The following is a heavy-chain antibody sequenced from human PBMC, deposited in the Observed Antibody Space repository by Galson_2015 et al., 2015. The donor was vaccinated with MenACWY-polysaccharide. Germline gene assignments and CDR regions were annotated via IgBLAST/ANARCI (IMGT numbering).Heavy chain of an antibody. CDR3: ARAYCDRTTCYGMDV. J-gene: IGHJ6*02. V-gene: IGHV3-23*01. Sequence: SLRLSCAASGFTFNSYTMSWVRQAPGKGLEWVSGVSGSGASKYYADSVMGRFTISRDNSRNTLYLQMNSLTLEDTAVYYCARAYCDRTTCYGMDVWGQGTTVTVSS. CDR1: GFTFNSYT. CDR2: VSGSGASK. D-gene: IGHD2-2*01.